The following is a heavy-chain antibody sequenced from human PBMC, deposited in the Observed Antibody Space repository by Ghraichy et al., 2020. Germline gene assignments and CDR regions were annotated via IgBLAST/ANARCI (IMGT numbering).Heavy chain of an antibody. CDR3: ARGWDLS. Sequence: SQTLSLTCTISGDSVSSNSAAWNWVRQSPSRGLEWLGRTYYRSKWYNDYAVSVQGRITINPDTSKNQFSLQLSSVTPEDTAVYYCARGWDLSWGQGTLVTVSS. D-gene: IGHD1-26*01. J-gene: IGHJ5*02. CDR1: GDSVSSNSAA. V-gene: IGHV6-1*01. CDR2: TYYRSKWYN.